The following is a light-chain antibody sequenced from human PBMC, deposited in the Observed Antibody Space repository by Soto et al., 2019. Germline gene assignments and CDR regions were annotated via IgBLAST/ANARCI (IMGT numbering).Light chain of an antibody. CDR3: SSYTSSSFPVI. J-gene: IGLJ2*01. CDR2: DVS. CDR1: SSDVGSYNY. V-gene: IGLV2-14*03. Sequence: QSALTQPASVSGSPGQSITISGTGTSSDVGSYNYVSWYQFHPGKAPKLMIYDVSNRPSGVSNRFSGSKSGNTASLTISGLQAEDEADYYCSSYTSSSFPVIYGGGTKLTVL.